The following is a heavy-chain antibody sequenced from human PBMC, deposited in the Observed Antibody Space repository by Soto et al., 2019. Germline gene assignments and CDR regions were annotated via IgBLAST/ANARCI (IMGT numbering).Heavy chain of an antibody. Sequence: EVQLVQSGAEVKKPGESLKISCKGSGYSFTSYWIGWVRQMPGKGLEWMGIIYPGDSDTRYIPSFQGQVTISADKSISTAYLQWSSLKASDTAMYYCARLGYDFWSGEDAFDIWGQGTMVTVSS. CDR2: IYPGDSDT. CDR1: GYSFTSYW. V-gene: IGHV5-51*03. CDR3: ARLGYDFWSGEDAFDI. D-gene: IGHD3-3*01. J-gene: IGHJ3*02.